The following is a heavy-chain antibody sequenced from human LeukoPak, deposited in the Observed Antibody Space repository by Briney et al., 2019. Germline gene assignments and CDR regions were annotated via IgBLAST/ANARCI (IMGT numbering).Heavy chain of an antibody. CDR2: ISGSAGKI. V-gene: IGHV3-23*01. CDR1: GFTFSRHW. D-gene: IGHD5-18*01. CDR3: AGRVTGYSSGYVY. Sequence: GGSLRLSCAASGFTFSRHWMHWVRQAPGKGLDWVSVISGSAGKIRYAGSVKGRFTISRDNSENTVYLQMNNLRAEDTAVYYCAGRVTGYSSGYVYWGQGTLVTVSS. J-gene: IGHJ4*02.